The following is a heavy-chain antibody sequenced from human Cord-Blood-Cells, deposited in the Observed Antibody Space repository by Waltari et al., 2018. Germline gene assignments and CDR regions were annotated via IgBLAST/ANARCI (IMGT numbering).Heavy chain of an antibody. V-gene: IGHV4-59*01. D-gene: IGHD4-4*01. CDR1: GGSISSYY. Sequence: QVQLQESGPGLVKPSETLSLTCPVPGGSISSYYRSWIRQPPGKGLEWIGYSYYSGSTTYNPSLKSRVTISVDTSKNQFSLKLSSVTAADTAVYYCARSGRELRYLLVYYYYMDVWGKGTTVTVSS. CDR3: ARSGRELRYLLVYYYYMDV. CDR2: SYYSGST. J-gene: IGHJ6*03.